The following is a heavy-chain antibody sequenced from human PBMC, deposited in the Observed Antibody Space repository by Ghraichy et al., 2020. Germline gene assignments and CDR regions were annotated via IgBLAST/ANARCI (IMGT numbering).Heavy chain of an antibody. V-gene: IGHV4-39*01. Sequence: ESLNISCTVSGGSISSSSYYWGWIRQPPGKGLEWIGSIYYSGSTYYNPSLKSRVTISVDTSKNQFSLKLSSVTAADTAVYYCARLSVGATTLFDYWGQGTLVTVSS. J-gene: IGHJ4*02. D-gene: IGHD1-26*01. CDR2: IYYSGST. CDR1: GGSISSSSYY. CDR3: ARLSVGATTLFDY.